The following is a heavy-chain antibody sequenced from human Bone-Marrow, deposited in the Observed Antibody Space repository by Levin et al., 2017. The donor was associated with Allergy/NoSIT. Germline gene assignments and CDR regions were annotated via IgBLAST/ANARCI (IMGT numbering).Heavy chain of an antibody. CDR2: ISWNSGSI. CDR1: GFTFDDYA. J-gene: IGHJ4*02. Sequence: SLKISCAASGFTFDDYAMHWVRQAPGKGLEWVSGISWNSGSIGYAVSVKGRFTISRDNAKNSLYLQMNSLRGEDTALYYCAKDLSGSYALDNWGQGTLVTVSS. D-gene: IGHD1-26*01. CDR3: AKDLSGSYALDN. V-gene: IGHV3-9*01.